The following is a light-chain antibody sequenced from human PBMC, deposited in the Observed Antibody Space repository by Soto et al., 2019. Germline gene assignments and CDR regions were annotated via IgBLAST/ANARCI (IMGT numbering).Light chain of an antibody. CDR3: QQYGSSPPVT. CDR2: GAS. V-gene: IGKV3-20*01. J-gene: IGKJ4*01. Sequence: EIVLTQSPGTLSLSPGERATLSCRAGQSVSSSYLAWYQQKPGQAPRLLIYGASNRATGIPDRFSGSGSGTDFTLTISRLEPEDFAVYYCQQYGSSPPVTFGGGTKVEIK. CDR1: QSVSSSY.